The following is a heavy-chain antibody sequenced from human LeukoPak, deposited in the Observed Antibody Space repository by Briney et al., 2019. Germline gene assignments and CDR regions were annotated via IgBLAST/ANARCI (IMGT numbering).Heavy chain of an antibody. CDR1: GFTFDDHG. CDR2: INWNGDST. J-gene: IGHJ4*02. V-gene: IGHV3-20*04. D-gene: IGHD3-22*01. Sequence: GGSLRLSCAASGFTFDDHGMIWVRQAPGKGLEWVSGINWNGDSTAYADSVKGRFTISRDNAKNSLYLQMNSLRAEDTALYYCARGGGSGYYYPPFYWGRGTLVTVSS. CDR3: ARGGGSGYYYPPFY.